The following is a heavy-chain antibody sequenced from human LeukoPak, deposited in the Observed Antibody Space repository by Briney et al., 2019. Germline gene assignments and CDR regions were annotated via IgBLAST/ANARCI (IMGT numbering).Heavy chain of an antibody. CDR2: MLYDGSNK. J-gene: IGHJ6*02. Sequence: PGGSLRLSCAASGFTFSSYGMHWVRQAPGKGLEWVAVMLYDGSNKYYADSVKGRFTISRDNSKNTLYLQMNSLRAEDTAVYYCARDQISGLGLRYFDVRALRGYGMDVWGQGTTVTVSS. CDR1: GFTFSSYG. V-gene: IGHV3-33*01. D-gene: IGHD3-9*01. CDR3: ARDQISGLGLRYFDVRALRGYGMDV.